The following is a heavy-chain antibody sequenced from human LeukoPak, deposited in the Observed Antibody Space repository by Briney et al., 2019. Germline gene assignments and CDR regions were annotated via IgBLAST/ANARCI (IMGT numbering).Heavy chain of an antibody. V-gene: IGHV4-34*01. CDR2: INHSGST. J-gene: IGHJ5*02. CDR3: FFSSRRRHTRLERWFDP. D-gene: IGHD3-9*01. CDR1: GGSFSGYY. Sequence: SETLSLTCAVYGGSFSGYYWSWIRQPPGKGLEWIGEINHSGSTNYNPSLKSRVTISVDTSKNQFSLKLSSVTAADTAVYYCFFSSRRRHTRLERWFDPWGQGTLVTVSS.